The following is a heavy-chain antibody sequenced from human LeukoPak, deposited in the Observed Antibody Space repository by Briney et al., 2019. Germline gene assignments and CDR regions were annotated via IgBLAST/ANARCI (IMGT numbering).Heavy chain of an antibody. D-gene: IGHD3-3*01. J-gene: IGHJ6*02. CDR2: TYXXSKWYN. CDR1: GDSVSSNSAA. V-gene: IGHV6-1*01. Sequence: SQILSLTCAVSGDSVSSNSAAWNWIRQSPSRGLEWLGRTYXXSKWYNDYAVSVKSRITINPDTSKNQFSLQLNSVTPEDTAVYYCARAEDFWSGSVYYYGMDVWGQGTTVTVSS. CDR3: ARAEDFWSGSVYYYGMDV.